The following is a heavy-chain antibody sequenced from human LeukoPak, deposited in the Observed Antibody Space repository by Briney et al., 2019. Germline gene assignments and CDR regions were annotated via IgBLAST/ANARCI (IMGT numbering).Heavy chain of an antibody. V-gene: IGHV4-39*01. J-gene: IGHJ4*02. Sequence: GSLRLSCAASGFTFSSYSMNWVRQPPGKGLEWIGSIYYSGSTYYNPSLKSRVTISVDTSKNQFSLKLSSVTAADTAVYYCARKSGSGWPPTLIDYWGQGTLVTVSS. D-gene: IGHD6-19*01. CDR1: GFTFSSYSMN. CDR2: IYYSGST. CDR3: ARKSGSGWPPTLIDY.